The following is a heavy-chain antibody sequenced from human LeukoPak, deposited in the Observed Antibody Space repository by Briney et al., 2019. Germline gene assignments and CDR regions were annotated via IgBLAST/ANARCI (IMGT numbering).Heavy chain of an antibody. D-gene: IGHD3-22*01. Sequence: SETLSLTCTVSGGSVSSYYWSWIRQPAGKGLEWIGRIYTSGSTNYNPSLKSRVTMSVDTSKNQFSLRLSSVTAADTAVYYCARDRYYYDTSGPPLDIWGQGTMVTVSS. CDR3: ARDRYYYDTSGPPLDI. V-gene: IGHV4-4*07. CDR1: GGSVSSYY. CDR2: IYTSGST. J-gene: IGHJ3*02.